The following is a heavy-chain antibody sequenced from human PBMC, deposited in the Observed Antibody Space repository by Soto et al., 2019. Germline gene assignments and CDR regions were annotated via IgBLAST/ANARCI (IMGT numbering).Heavy chain of an antibody. CDR2: ISYDGSNK. CDR1: GFTFSSYG. D-gene: IGHD1-7*01. J-gene: IGHJ4*02. Sequence: QVQLVESGGGVVQPGRSLRLSCAASGFTFSSYGMNWVRQAPGKGLEWVAVISYDGSNKYYADSVKGRFTISRDNSKNTLYLQMNSLRAEDTAVYYCAKSNWNYWGYFDYWGQGTLVTVSS. V-gene: IGHV3-30*18. CDR3: AKSNWNYWGYFDY.